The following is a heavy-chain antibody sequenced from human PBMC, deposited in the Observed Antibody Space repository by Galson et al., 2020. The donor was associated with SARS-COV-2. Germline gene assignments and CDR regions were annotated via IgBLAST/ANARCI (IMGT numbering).Heavy chain of an antibody. V-gene: IGHV2-26*01. CDR1: GFSVSHPRMG. D-gene: IGHD3-16*01. CDR2: MFSGDEK. Sequence: SGPTLVKPAETLTLTCTVSGFSVSHPRMGVSWIRQPPGKALEWLAHMFSGDEKSYTPSLKTRLTISKDTSKSQVVLSMTDMDPADTGTYYWARVLGEWIRDDYFFYMDVWGAGTTVTVSS. J-gene: IGHJ6*03. CDR3: ARVLGEWIRDDYFFYMDV.